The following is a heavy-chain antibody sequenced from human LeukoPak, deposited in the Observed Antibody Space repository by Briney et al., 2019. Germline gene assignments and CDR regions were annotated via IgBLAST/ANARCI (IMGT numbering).Heavy chain of an antibody. CDR1: GFTFSIAS. Sequence: PGGSLRLSCAASGFTFSIASMSWVRQAPGKGLEWVGQIKTKTDGGTTDHAAPVKGRFTISRDDSKNTLYLQMSSLKTEDTAVYCCTTHRGYSSSPTFDYWGQGTLVTVSS. CDR3: TTHRGYSSSPTFDY. CDR2: IKTKTDGGTT. V-gene: IGHV3-15*01. J-gene: IGHJ4*02. D-gene: IGHD6-13*01.